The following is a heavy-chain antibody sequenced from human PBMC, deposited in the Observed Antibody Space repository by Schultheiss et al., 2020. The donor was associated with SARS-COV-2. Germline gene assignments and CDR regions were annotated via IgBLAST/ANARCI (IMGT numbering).Heavy chain of an antibody. D-gene: IGHD3-16*02. CDR1: GFTFSSYA. V-gene: IGHV3-15*07. CDR2: IKSKTDGGTT. J-gene: IGHJ4*02. CDR3: TTEREYDYIWGSYRYPDY. Sequence: GGSLRLSCAASGFTFSSYAMHWVRQAPGKGLEWVGRIKSKTDGGTTDYAAPVKGRFTISRDDSKNTLYLQMNSLKTEDTAVYYCTTEREYDYIWGSYRYPDYWGQGTLVTVSS.